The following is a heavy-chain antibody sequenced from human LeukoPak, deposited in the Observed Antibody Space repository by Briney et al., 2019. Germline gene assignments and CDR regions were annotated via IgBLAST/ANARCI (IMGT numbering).Heavy chain of an antibody. J-gene: IGHJ4*02. D-gene: IGHD3-22*01. CDR3: AKLRANSSGYYYAPVRDSSGYYYAPMGY. V-gene: IGHV3-74*01. CDR2: INSDGSWT. CDR1: GTYW. Sequence: PSGGSLRLSCAASGTYWMHWVRQAPGKGLVWVSHINSDGSWTGYADSVKGRFTISKDNAKNTVSLQMNSLRAEDTAVYYCAKLRANSSGYYYAPVRDSSGYYYAPMGYWGQGTLVTVSS.